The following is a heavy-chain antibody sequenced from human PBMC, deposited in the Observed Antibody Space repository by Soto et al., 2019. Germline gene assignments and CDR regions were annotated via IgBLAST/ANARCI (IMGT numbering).Heavy chain of an antibody. V-gene: IGHV1-18*01. CDR1: GFTCTRYG. J-gene: IGHJ4*02. D-gene: IGHD3-10*01. CDR2: SNGYDGNT. Sequence: QVQPVQSGDEVKNTVASGKVSCKACGFTCTRYGISWVRQAPGHGLAWMGWSNGYDGNTHYAQKFQGIVTMTTYTFTTTAYMEVSGLISDDTAVDFCARDFTFHSGFDSWCQGTQVAVS. CDR3: ARDFTFHSGFDS.